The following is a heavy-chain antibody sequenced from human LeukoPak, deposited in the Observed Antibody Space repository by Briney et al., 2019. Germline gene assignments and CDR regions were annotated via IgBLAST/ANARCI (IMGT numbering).Heavy chain of an antibody. J-gene: IGHJ5*02. CDR1: GFTFSSYA. D-gene: IGHD2-2*01. CDR3: ARDPHYCNSTSCYGWFDP. V-gene: IGHV3-23*01. CDR2: ISGSGGST. Sequence: GGSLRLSCAASGFTFSSYAMSWVRQAPGKGLEWVSAISGSGGSTYYADSVKGRFTISRDNAKNSLYLQMNSLRAEDTAVYYCARDPHYCNSTSCYGWFDPWGQGTLVTVSS.